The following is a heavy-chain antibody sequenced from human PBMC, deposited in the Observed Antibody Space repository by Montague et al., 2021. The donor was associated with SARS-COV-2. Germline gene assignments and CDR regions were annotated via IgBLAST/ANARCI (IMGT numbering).Heavy chain of an antibody. CDR3: ARDGSGSYSNYYYYGMDV. V-gene: IGHV3-7*01. CDR1: GFTFSSYW. D-gene: IGHD3-10*01. J-gene: IGHJ6*02. Sequence: SLRLSCAASGFTFSSYWMSWVRQAPGKGLEWVANIKQDGSEKYYVDSVKGRFTISRDNAKNSLYLQMNSLRAEDTAVYYCARDGSGSYSNYYYYGMDVWAKGPRSPSP. CDR2: IKQDGSEK.